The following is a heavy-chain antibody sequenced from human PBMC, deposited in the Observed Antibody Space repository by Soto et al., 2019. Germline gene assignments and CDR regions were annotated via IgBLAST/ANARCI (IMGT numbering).Heavy chain of an antibody. D-gene: IGHD2-15*01. J-gene: IGHJ5*02. Sequence: ASVKVSCEASGYRFTGYYMHWVRQDPGQGLEWMGWINPNSGGTNYAQKFQGWVTMTRDTSISTAYMELSRLRSDDTAVYYCARSGDCSGGSCYLTWFDPWGQGTLVPVSS. V-gene: IGHV1-2*04. CDR1: GYRFTGYY. CDR3: ARSGDCSGGSCYLTWFDP. CDR2: INPNSGGT.